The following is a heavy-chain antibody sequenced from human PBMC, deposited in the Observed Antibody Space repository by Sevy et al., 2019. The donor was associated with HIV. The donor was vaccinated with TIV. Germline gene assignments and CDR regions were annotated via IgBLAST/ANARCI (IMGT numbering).Heavy chain of an antibody. D-gene: IGHD3-22*01. CDR2: FDPEDAKT. Sequence: ASVKVSCKVSGYTLTQLSMHWVRLTPGKGLEWMASFDPEDAKTVYSQKFQGRLSMTEDTTAHTAYMELRSLRSEDTAVYYYATTKDYYESSGDPFDYWGQGTLVTVSS. J-gene: IGHJ4*02. CDR3: ATTKDYYESSGDPFDY. V-gene: IGHV1-24*01. CDR1: GYTLTQLS.